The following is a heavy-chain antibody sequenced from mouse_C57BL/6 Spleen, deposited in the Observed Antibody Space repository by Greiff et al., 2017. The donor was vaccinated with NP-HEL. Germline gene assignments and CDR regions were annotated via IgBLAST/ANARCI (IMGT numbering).Heavy chain of an antibody. CDR3: ARKGDYVGAWFAY. Sequence: VQLQQSGAELVKPGASVKISCKASGYAFSSYWMNWVKQRPGKGLEWIGQIYPGDGDTNYNGKFKGKATLTADKSSSTAYMQLSSLTSEDSAVYCGARKGDYVGAWFAYWGQGTLVTVSA. CDR1: GYAFSSYW. CDR2: IYPGDGDT. J-gene: IGHJ3*01. D-gene: IGHD2-4*01. V-gene: IGHV1-80*01.